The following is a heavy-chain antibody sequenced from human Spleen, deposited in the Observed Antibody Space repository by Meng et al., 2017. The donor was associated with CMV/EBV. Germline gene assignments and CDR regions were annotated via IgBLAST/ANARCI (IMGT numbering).Heavy chain of an antibody. D-gene: IGHD5/OR15-5a*01. V-gene: IGHV1-69*06. CDR3: AGSSTINGVYKFDY. Sequence: ASGGTFTNYAISWVRQAPGQGLAWMGSIIPIINSANYAQNFQGRVTITADKSASTAYMELSNLRSEDTAVFYCAGSSTINGVYKFDYWGRGTLVTVSS. CDR2: IIPIINSA. J-gene: IGHJ4*02. CDR1: GGTFTNYA.